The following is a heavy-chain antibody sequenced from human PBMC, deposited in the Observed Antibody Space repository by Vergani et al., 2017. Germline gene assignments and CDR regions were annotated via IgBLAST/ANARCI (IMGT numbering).Heavy chain of an antibody. D-gene: IGHD5-18*01. J-gene: IGHJ6*02. V-gene: IGHV1-69*18. CDR3: AGGYSYGPDYYYYGMDV. CDR1: GGTFSSYA. Sequence: QVQLVQSGAEVKKPGSSVKVSCKASGGTFSSYAISWVRQAPGQGLEWMGRIIPIFGTANYAQKFQGRVKITADESTRTAYMELSSLRSEDTAVYYCAGGYSYGPDYYYYGMDVWGQGTTVTVSS. CDR2: IIPIFGTA.